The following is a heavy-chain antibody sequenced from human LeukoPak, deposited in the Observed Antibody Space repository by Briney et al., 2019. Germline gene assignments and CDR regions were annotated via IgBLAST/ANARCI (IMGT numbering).Heavy chain of an antibody. J-gene: IGHJ4*02. CDR2: INPNSGGT. CDR1: RYTFTGYY. CDR3: ARGTAEGYTYGRYYFDY. D-gene: IGHD5-18*01. Sequence: ASVKVSCKASRYTFTGYYMHWVRQAPGQGLEWMGWINPNSGGTDYAQKFQGRVTMTRDTSITTAYMELRRLRSDDTAVYYCARGTAEGYTYGRYYFDYWGQGTLVTVSS. V-gene: IGHV1-2*02.